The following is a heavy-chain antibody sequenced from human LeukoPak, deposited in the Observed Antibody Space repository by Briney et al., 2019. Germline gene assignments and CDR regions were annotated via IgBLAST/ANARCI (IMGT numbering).Heavy chain of an antibody. CDR2: ISGSGGST. CDR1: GFTFSSYA. D-gene: IGHD6-13*01. CDR3: ATEPCSISWRASFDY. J-gene: IGHJ4*02. V-gene: IGHV3-23*01. Sequence: QPGGSLRLSCAASGFTFSSYAMSWVRQAPWKGLEWVSVISGSGGSTYYGDSVKGRFTISRDNSKNTLYLQMNSLRAEDTAVYFCATEPCSISWRASFDYWGQGTLVTVSS.